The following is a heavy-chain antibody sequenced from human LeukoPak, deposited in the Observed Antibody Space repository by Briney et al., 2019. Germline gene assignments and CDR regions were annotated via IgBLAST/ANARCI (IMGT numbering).Heavy chain of an antibody. CDR2: IWYDGSNK. CDR1: GFTFSSYG. D-gene: IGHD5-12*01. Sequence: PGRSLRLSCAASGFTFSSYGMHWVRQAPGKGLEWVAVIWYDGSNKYYADSVKGRFTISRDNSKNTLYLQMNSLRAEDTAVYYCARDHIVATIALDYWGQGTLVTVSS. CDR3: ARDHIVATIALDY. J-gene: IGHJ4*02. V-gene: IGHV3-33*01.